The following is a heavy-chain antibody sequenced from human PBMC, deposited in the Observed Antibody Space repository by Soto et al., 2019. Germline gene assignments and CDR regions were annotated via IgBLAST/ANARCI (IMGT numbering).Heavy chain of an antibody. CDR3: ARTEDGHFDY. CDR1: GGSISSYY. J-gene: IGHJ4*02. CDR2: IYYSGST. Sequence: SETLSLTCTVSGGSISSYYWSWIRQPPGKGLEWIGYIYYSGSTNYNPSLKSRVTISVDTSKNQFSLKLSSVTAADTAVYYCARTEDGHFDYWGQGTLVTVSS. V-gene: IGHV4-59*01.